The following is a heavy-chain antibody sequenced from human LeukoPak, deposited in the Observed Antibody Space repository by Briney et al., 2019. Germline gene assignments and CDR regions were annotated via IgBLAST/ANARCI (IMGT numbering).Heavy chain of an antibody. D-gene: IGHD6-13*01. CDR2: ISAYNGNT. CDR3: ARWEESSSWYPDWFDP. J-gene: IGHJ5*02. CDR1: GYTFTSYG. V-gene: IGHV1-18*01. Sequence: ASVKVSCKASGYTFTSYGISWVRQAPGQGLEWMGWISAYNGNTNYAQKLQGRVTMTTDTTTSTAHMELRSLRSDDTAVYYCARWEESSSWYPDWFDPWGQGTLVTVSS.